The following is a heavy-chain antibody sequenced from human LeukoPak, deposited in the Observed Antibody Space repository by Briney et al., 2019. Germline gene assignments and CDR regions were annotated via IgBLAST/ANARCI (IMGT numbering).Heavy chain of an antibody. J-gene: IGHJ4*02. CDR1: GGSFSGYF. V-gene: IGHV4-30-4*01. CDR2: IYYSAGT. CDR3: GRGMRYSGSYVVEY. D-gene: IGHD1-26*01. Sequence: SETLSLTCAVYGGSFSGYFWSWTRQPPGEGLEWIGYIYYSAGTYYNPSLKSRVTMSIDTSRNQFSLRLSSVTAADTAVYSCGRGMRYSGSYVVEYWGQGTLVTVSS.